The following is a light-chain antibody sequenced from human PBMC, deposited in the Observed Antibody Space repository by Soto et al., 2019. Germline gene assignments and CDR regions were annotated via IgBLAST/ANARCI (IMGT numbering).Light chain of an antibody. J-gene: IGLJ2*01. V-gene: IGLV2-14*01. CDR2: DVT. Sequence: QSALTQPASVSGSPGQSITISCTGTSSDIGGYNYVSWYQQHPGKAPQLMIFDVTHRPSGISNRCSGSQSGNTASLTISGLQAEDEADYYCSSYTSSTTLVVFGGGTKLTVL. CDR3: SSYTSSTTLVV. CDR1: SSDIGGYNY.